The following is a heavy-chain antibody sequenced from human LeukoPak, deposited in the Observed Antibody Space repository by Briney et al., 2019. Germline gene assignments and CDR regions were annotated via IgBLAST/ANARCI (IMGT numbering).Heavy chain of an antibody. J-gene: IGHJ6*04. D-gene: IGHD6-13*01. CDR2: IIPIFGTA. CDR1: GGTFSSYA. CDR3: ARPGIAAAGTSPGDYYGMDV. V-gene: IGHV1-69*13. Sequence: SVRVSCKASGGTFSSYAISWVRQAPGQGLEWMGGIIPIFGTANYAQKFQGRVTITADESTSTAYMELSSLRSEDTAVYYCARPGIAAAGTSPGDYYGMDVWGKGTTVTVSS.